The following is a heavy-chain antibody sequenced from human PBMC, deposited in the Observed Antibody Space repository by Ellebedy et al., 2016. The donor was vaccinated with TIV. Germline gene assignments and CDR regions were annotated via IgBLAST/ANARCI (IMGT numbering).Heavy chain of an antibody. J-gene: IGHJ4*02. Sequence: PGGSLRLSCAASGFTFSCCAMSWVRQAPGKGLEWVSGISGTGATTYYADSVKGRFTISRDNSKNTLYLLMISLRGEDTAIYYCAKDLAAGTTLRLDYWGQGTLVTVSS. D-gene: IGHD1-7*01. CDR2: ISGTGATT. CDR3: AKDLAAGTTLRLDY. V-gene: IGHV3-23*01. CDR1: GFTFSCCA.